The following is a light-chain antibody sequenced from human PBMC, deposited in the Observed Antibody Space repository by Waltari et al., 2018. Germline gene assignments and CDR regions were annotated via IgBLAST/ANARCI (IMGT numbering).Light chain of an antibody. CDR2: GAT. CDR1: QRISSY. J-gene: IGKJ1*01. CDR3: QQTYRTPRT. Sequence: DIQMTQSPSSLPASVADRVTVSCRASQRISSYLNWYQQKPGKAPRLLIYGATSLQSGVPSRFSGSGSGTDFTLTISSLQPEDFATYYCQQTYRTPRTFGQGTKVDI. V-gene: IGKV1-39*01.